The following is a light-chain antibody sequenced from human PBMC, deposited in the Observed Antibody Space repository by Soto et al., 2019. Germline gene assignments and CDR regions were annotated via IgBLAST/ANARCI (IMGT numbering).Light chain of an antibody. Sequence: QSALTQPASVSGSPGQSITISCTGTNSDVGGYNYVSWYQQHPGKAPKLMIFDVTNRPSGVSNRFSGSKSGNTASLTISGLQAEDEADYYCSSYTDSSTLVVFGGGTQLTVL. CDR2: DVT. CDR1: NSDVGGYNY. CDR3: SSYTDSSTLVV. V-gene: IGLV2-14*01. J-gene: IGLJ2*01.